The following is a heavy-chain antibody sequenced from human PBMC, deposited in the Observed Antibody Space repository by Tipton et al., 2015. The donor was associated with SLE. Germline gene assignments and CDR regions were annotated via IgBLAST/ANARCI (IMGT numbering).Heavy chain of an antibody. J-gene: IGHJ4*02. CDR1: GGSISSYY. CDR3: ASLVGATTPFDY. Sequence: TLSLTCTVSGGSISSYYWSWIRQPPGKGLEWIGYISYSGSPNYDPSLKSRVTISVDSSKNQFSLKLSSVTAADTAVYYCASLVGATTPFDYWGQGTLVTVSS. CDR2: ISYSGSP. D-gene: IGHD1-26*01. V-gene: IGHV4-59*01.